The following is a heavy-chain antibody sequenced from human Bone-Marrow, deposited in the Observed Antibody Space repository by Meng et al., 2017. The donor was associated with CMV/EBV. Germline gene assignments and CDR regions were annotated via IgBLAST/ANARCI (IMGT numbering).Heavy chain of an antibody. Sequence: GESLKISCAASGFTFSSYWMSWVRQAPGKGLEWVANIKQDGSEKYYVDSVKGRFTISRDNAKNSLYLQMNSLRAEDTAVYYCAREGGYCSSTSCYGDWFDPCGQGTLVTVSS. V-gene: IGHV3-7*01. J-gene: IGHJ5*02. CDR2: IKQDGSEK. D-gene: IGHD2-2*01. CDR3: AREGGYCSSTSCYGDWFDP. CDR1: GFTFSSYW.